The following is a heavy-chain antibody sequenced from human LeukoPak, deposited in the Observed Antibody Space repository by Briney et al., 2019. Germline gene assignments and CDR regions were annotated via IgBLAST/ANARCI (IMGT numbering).Heavy chain of an antibody. D-gene: IGHD5-24*01. V-gene: IGHV5-51*01. CDR2: IYPGDPDT. J-gene: IGHJ4*02. Sequence: GESLKISCRGSGYSFTSYWIGWVRQMPGKGLEWMGIIYPGDPDTRYSPSFQGQVTISADKSISTAYLQWSSLKASDTAMYYCARWAEMATITRYFDYWGQGTLVTVSS. CDR3: ARWAEMATITRYFDY. CDR1: GYSFTSYW.